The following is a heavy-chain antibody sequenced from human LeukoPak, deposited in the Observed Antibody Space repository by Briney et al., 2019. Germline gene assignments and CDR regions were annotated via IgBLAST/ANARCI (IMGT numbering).Heavy chain of an antibody. CDR2: IYYSGST. Sequence: PSETLSLTCTVSGGSISSHYWSWIRQPPGKGLEWIGYIYYSGSTNYNPSLKSRVTISVDTSKNQFSLKLSSVTAADTAVYYCARIYRGSIGELLKYYYYYYMDVWGKGTTVTVSS. V-gene: IGHV4-59*11. J-gene: IGHJ6*03. CDR3: ARIYRGSIGELLKYYYYYYMDV. D-gene: IGHD3-10*01. CDR1: GGSISSHY.